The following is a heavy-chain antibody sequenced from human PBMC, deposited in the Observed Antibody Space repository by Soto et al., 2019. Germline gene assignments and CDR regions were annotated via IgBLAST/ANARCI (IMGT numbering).Heavy chain of an antibody. CDR1: GVSVSSGIYY. V-gene: IGHV4-61*01. CDR2: IYYSGST. D-gene: IGHD6-13*01. CDR3: ARRGRYSSSWYDY. Sequence: SETLSLTCTVSGVSVSSGIYYWSWIRQPPGKGLEWIGYIYYSGSTNYNPSLKSRVTISVDTSKNQFSLKLSSVTAADTAVYYCARRGRYSSSWYDYWGQGTLVTVSS. J-gene: IGHJ4*02.